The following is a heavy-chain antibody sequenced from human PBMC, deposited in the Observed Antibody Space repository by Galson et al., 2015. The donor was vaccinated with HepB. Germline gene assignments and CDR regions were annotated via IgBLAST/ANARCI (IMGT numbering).Heavy chain of an antibody. CDR1: GGTFSSYT. CDR2: IIPILGIA. V-gene: IGHV1-69*04. CDR3: AREKARDYYDSSGPFDY. J-gene: IGHJ4*02. Sequence: SVKVSCKASGGTFSSYTISWVRQAPGQGLEWMGRIIPILGIANYAQKFQGRVTITADKSTSTAYMELSSLKSEDTAVYYCAREKARDYYDSSGPFDYWGQGTLVTVSS. D-gene: IGHD3-22*01.